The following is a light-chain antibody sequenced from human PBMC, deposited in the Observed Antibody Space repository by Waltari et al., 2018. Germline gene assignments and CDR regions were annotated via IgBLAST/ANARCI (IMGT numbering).Light chain of an antibody. CDR3: QQYNNWPLMYT. Sequence: EIVMMQSPATLSVSPGERATLSCRASQSVSSNLAWYQQKPGQAPRLLIYGASTRATGIPARFSGSGSGTEFTLTISSLQSEDFAVYYCQQYNNWPLMYTFGQGTKLEIK. CDR2: GAS. V-gene: IGKV3-15*01. CDR1: QSVSSN. J-gene: IGKJ2*01.